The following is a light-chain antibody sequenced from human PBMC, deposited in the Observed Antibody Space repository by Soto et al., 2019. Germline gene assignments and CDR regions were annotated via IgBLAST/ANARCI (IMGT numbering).Light chain of an antibody. CDR1: QDISNY. CDR2: DAS. J-gene: IGKJ5*01. Sequence: IQMTQSTSSLSASVGDRVTITCQASQDISNYLNWYQQKLGKAPKLLIYDASNLETGVPSRFSGSGSGTDFTFTISSLQPEDIATYYCQQYSHLITFGQGTRLEI. CDR3: QQYSHLIT. V-gene: IGKV1-33*01.